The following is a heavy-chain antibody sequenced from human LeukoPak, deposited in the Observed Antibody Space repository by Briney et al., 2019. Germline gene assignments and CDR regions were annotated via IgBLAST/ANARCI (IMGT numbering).Heavy chain of an antibody. CDR1: GFTFSDYY. CDR3: ARDRSGSYYKGVDY. CDR2: ISSTGSTG. V-gene: IGHV3-11*04. J-gene: IGHJ4*02. D-gene: IGHD3-10*01. Sequence: GGSLRLSCAASGFTFSDYYMSWIRQAPGKGLEWVSYISSTGSTGYYADSVKGRFTISRDNAKNSLYLQMNSLRAEDTAVYYCARDRSGSYYKGVDYWGQGTLVTVSS.